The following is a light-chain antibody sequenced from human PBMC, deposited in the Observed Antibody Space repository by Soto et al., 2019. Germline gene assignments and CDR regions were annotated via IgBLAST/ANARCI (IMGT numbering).Light chain of an antibody. J-gene: IGLJ3*02. V-gene: IGLV2-23*01. CDR1: SSDVGSYNL. CDR3: CSYAGSSTWV. Sequence: QSALTQPASVSGSPGQSITMSCTGTSSDVGSYNLVSWYQQHPGKAPKLMIYEGSKRPSGVSNRFSGSKSGNTASLTISGLQAEDEADYYCCSYAGSSTWVFVGGTKLTVL. CDR2: EGS.